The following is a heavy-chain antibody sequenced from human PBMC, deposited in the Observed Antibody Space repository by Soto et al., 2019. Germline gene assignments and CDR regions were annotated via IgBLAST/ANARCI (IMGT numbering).Heavy chain of an antibody. V-gene: IGHV1-2*04. CDR1: GYTFTGYY. D-gene: IGHD3-10*01. CDR3: ARVNGSGSPNAFDI. Sequence: QVQLVQSGAEVKKPAASVKVSCKASGYTFTGYYMHWVRQAPGQGLEWMGWINPNSGGTNYAQKFQGWVTMTRDTSISTAYMELSRLRSDDTAVYYCARVNGSGSPNAFDIWGQGTMVTVSS. CDR2: INPNSGGT. J-gene: IGHJ3*02.